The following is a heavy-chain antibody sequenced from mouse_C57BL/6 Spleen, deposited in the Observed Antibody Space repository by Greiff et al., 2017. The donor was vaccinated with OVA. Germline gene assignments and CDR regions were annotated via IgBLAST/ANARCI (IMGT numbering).Heavy chain of an antibody. CDR3: ARRYYGSSLYAMDY. CDR1: GYSFTDYN. J-gene: IGHJ4*01. CDR2: INPNYGTT. V-gene: IGHV1-39*01. D-gene: IGHD1-1*01. Sequence: VQLQQSGPELVKPGASVKISCKASGYSFTDYNMTWVKQSTGKSLEWIGVINPNYGTTSYNQKFKGKATLTVDQSSSTAYMQLNSLTSEDSAVYYCARRYYGSSLYAMDYWGQGTSVTVSS.